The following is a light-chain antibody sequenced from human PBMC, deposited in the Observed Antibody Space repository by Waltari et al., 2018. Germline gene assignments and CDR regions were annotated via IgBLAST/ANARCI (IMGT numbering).Light chain of an antibody. CDR2: AAS. V-gene: IGKV1-39*01. CDR1: ENIRDF. Sequence: IHVTQSPPSLSASIGDRVSITCRASENIRDFLNWYHQKPGTAPHLLIFAASNFQSGVPPRFTGSGSGTEFTLTINRLQPEDIGSYYCQQSYTTPGTFGQGTKLEI. J-gene: IGKJ2*01. CDR3: QQSYTTPGT.